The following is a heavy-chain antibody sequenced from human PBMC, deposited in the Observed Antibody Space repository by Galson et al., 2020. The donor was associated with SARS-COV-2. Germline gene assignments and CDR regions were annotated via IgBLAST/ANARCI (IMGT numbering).Heavy chain of an antibody. CDR3: ARGSDIAETESYWFDL. Sequence: ASVKVSCKASGYTFTDLYMHWVRQAPGKGLEWMGGINPKDGETIYAQKFQARVTMTEDTSTTTAYMELSSLKYEDTAVYYCARGSDIAETESYWFDLWGQGTLVTVSS. CDR2: INPKDGET. V-gene: IGHV1-24*01. J-gene: IGHJ5*02. D-gene: IGHD1-1*01. CDR1: GYTFTDLY.